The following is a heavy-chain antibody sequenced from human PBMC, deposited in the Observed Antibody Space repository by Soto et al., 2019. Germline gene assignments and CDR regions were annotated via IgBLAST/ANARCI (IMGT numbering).Heavy chain of an antibody. Sequence: QVQLQESGPGLVKPSQTLSLTCTVSGGSISSGDYYWSWKRQPPGMGLEWIGYLYYSGSTYYNPSHKSRVTIAGDTSKNQFSRKLSSVTAADTAVYYCARDRGDYGDYPRWDDWGQGTLVTVSS. V-gene: IGHV4-30-4*08. J-gene: IGHJ4*02. D-gene: IGHD4-17*01. CDR1: GGSISSGDYY. CDR3: ARDRGDYGDYPRWDD. CDR2: LYYSGST.